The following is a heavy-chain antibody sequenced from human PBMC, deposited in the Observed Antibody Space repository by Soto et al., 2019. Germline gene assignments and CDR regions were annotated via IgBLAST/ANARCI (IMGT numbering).Heavy chain of an antibody. CDR3: SYCSGTSCYYMDV. CDR2: INSDGGST. D-gene: IGHD2-2*01. Sequence: PGGSLRLSCAASAFTFSNYWMHWVRQAPGKGLVWVSRINSDGGSTSYADSVKGRFTVSRDNAKNTLYLQMNSLRAEDTAMYYCSYCSGTSCYYMDVWGKGTTVTVSS. V-gene: IGHV3-74*01. CDR1: AFTFSNYW. J-gene: IGHJ6*03.